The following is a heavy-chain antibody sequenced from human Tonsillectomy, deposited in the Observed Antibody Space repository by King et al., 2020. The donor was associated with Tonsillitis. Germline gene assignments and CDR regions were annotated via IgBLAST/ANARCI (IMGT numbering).Heavy chain of an antibody. CDR2: IWYDGSNE. CDR1: GFTFSTYG. CDR3: ASDGGYDTSGFLRH. D-gene: IGHD3-22*01. V-gene: IGHV3-33*01. J-gene: IGHJ4*02. Sequence: VQLVESGGGVVQPGRSLRRSCAASGFTFSTYGMHWVRQAPGKGVEWVAAIWYDGSNEYSAGSVKGRFTIARDNSKNTLYLQMNSLRAEDTAVYFCASDGGYDTSGFLRHWGQGTLVTVSS.